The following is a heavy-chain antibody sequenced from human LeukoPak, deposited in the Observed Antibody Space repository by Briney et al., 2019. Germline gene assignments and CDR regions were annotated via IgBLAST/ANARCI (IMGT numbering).Heavy chain of an antibody. CDR1: GFTFSSYA. V-gene: IGHV3-30*04. CDR2: ISYDGSNK. Sequence: PGRSLRLSCAAPGFTFSSYAMHWVRQAPGKGLEWVAVISYDGSNKYYADSVKGRFTISRDNSKNTLYLQMNSLRAEDTAVYYCASGPNYWGQGTLVTVSS. J-gene: IGHJ4*02. CDR3: ASGPNY.